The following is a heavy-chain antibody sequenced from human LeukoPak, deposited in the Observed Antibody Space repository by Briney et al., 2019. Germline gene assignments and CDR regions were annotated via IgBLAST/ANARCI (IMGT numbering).Heavy chain of an antibody. CDR1: GFTFSSYG. Sequence: GGSLRLSCAASGFTFSSYGMHWVRQAPGKGLEWVAVISYDGSNKYYADSVKGRFTISRDNSKNTLYLQMNSLRTEDTAVYYCAKSRSVVDDAFDIWGQGTMVTVSS. CDR3: AKSRSVVDDAFDI. V-gene: IGHV3-30*18. D-gene: IGHD2-15*01. CDR2: ISYDGSNK. J-gene: IGHJ3*02.